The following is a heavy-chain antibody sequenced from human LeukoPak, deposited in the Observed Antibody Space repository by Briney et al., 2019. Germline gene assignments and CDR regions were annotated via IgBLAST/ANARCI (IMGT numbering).Heavy chain of an antibody. CDR2: ISYDGSNK. Sequence: PGGSLRLSCAASGFTFSSYAMHWVRQAPGKGLEWVAVISYDGSNKYYADSVKGRFTISRDNSKNTLYLQMNSLRAADTAVYYCARSREGSGAFDIWGQGTMVTVSS. D-gene: IGHD3-10*01. V-gene: IGHV3-30-3*01. CDR1: GFTFSSYA. J-gene: IGHJ3*02. CDR3: ARSREGSGAFDI.